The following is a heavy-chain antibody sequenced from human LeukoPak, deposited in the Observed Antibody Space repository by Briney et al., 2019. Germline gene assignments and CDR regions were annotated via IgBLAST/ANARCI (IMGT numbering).Heavy chain of an antibody. J-gene: IGHJ5*02. V-gene: IGHV4-4*07. CDR3: ARDRQWLVDH. D-gene: IGHD6-19*01. CDR1: GDSLSSYC. CDR2: VYVTRST. Sequence: PETLSLTCTVPGDSLSSYCWSCIREPAGKGGERMGRVYVTRSTNLHPALRSRVTMSVASSKNQFSLNLTSVTAADTAVYYCARDRQWLVDHWGQGTLVTVSS.